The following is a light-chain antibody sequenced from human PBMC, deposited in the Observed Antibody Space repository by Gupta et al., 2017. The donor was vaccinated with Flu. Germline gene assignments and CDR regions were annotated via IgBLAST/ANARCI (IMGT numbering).Light chain of an antibody. Sequence: GAIAIISCRAQQAISSHVAWYQQPPEETPKLLIYAASTLQAEVPSRFSGSGAGTEFTLTISSLQSEDSATYYCQQVNSDPYTFGEGTKVEIK. V-gene: IGKV1-9*01. CDR3: QQVNSDPYT. CDR1: QAISSH. J-gene: IGKJ2*01. CDR2: AAS.